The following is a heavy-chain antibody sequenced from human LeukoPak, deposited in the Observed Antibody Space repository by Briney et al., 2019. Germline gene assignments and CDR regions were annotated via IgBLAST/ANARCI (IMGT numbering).Heavy chain of an antibody. CDR2: IYYSGST. D-gene: IGHD6-19*01. CDR1: GGSISSGDYY. CDR3: ARDGSGWYEEGYGWFDP. J-gene: IGHJ5*02. Sequence: SQTLSLTCTVSGGSISSGDYYWSWIRQPPGKGLEWIGYIYYSGSTYYNPSLKSRVTISVDTSKNQFSLKLSSVTAADTAVYYCARDGSGWYEEGYGWFDPWGQGTLVTVSS. V-gene: IGHV4-30-4*01.